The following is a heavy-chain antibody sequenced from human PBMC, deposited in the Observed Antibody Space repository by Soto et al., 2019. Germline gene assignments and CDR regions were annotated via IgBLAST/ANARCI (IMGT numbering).Heavy chain of an antibody. CDR1: GGSISSYY. CDR2: IYYSGST. D-gene: IGHD3-9*01. CDR3: ARVVDSKLRYFDRNWFDP. Sequence: TSETLSLTCTVSGGSISSYYWSWIRQPPGKGLEWIGYIYYSGSTNYNPSLKSRVTISVDTSKNQFSLKLSSVTAADTAVYYCARVVDSKLRYFDRNWFDPWGQGTLVTVSS. V-gene: IGHV4-59*12. J-gene: IGHJ5*02.